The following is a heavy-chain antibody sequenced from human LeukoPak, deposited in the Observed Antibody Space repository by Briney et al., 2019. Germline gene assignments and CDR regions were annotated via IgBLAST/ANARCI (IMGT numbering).Heavy chain of an antibody. D-gene: IGHD2-2*01. CDR2: INPNSGDT. CDR1: GYTFTGYY. V-gene: IGHV1-2*02. J-gene: IGHJ6*02. CDR3: ARYCSSSSCFFTGRKYNGMDV. Sequence: ASVKVSCKASGYTFTGYYMHWVRQAPGQGREWMGWINPNSGDTNYAQKFQGRVTMTRDTSISTAYMELSRLRSDDTAVYYCARYCSSSSCFFTGRKYNGMDVWGQGTTVTVSS.